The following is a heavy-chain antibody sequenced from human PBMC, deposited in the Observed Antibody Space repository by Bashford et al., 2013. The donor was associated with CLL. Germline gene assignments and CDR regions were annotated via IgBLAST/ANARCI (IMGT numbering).Heavy chain of an antibody. Sequence: SVKVSCKASGGISTYAINWVRQAPGQGLEWMGGIIPIFGTANYAQKFQGRVTITADESTSTAYMELSSLRSEDTAVYYCASDRNGMDVWGQGTTVTVSS. CDR1: GGISTYA. CDR2: IIPIFGTA. J-gene: IGHJ6*02. CDR3: ASDRNGMDV. V-gene: IGHV1-69*13.